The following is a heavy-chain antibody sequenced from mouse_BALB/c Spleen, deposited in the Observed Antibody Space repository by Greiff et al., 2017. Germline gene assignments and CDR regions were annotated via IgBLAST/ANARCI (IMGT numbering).Heavy chain of an antibody. D-gene: IGHD1-2*01. Sequence: EVKLVESGPGLVKPSQSLSLTCTVTGYSITSDYAWNWIRQFPGNKLEWMGYISYSGSTSYNPSLKSRISITRDTSKNQFFLQLNSVTTEDTATYYCASITTARYFDVWGAGTTVTVSS. V-gene: IGHV3-2*02. CDR3: ASITTARYFDV. J-gene: IGHJ1*01. CDR2: ISYSGST. CDR1: GYSITSDYA.